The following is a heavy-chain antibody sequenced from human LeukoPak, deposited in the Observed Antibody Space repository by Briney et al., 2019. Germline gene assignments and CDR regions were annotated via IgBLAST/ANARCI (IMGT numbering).Heavy chain of an antibody. CDR3: ASRLRGYSYGPPDY. V-gene: IGHV1-8*01. CDR2: MNPNSGNT. J-gene: IGHJ4*02. D-gene: IGHD5-18*01. CDR1: GYTFTSYD. Sequence: ASVKVSCKASGYTFTSYDINWVRQATGQGLEWMGWMNPNSGNTGYAQKFQGRVTMTRNTSISTAYMELSSLRAEDTAVYYCASRLRGYSYGPPDYWGQGTLVTVSS.